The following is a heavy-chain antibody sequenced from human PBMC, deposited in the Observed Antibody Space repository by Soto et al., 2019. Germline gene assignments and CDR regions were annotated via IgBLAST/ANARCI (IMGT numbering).Heavy chain of an antibody. Sequence: QITLKESGPTLVKPTQTLTLNCTFSGFSLTTDRVGVGWIRQPPGEALEWLAVIYWDDSKTYRPSVESRLTITKDTAKNQVALTMTNMDSMDTATYYCARPYGGRSLYWGQGTLVTVSS. D-gene: IGHD1-26*01. V-gene: IGHV2-5*02. CDR2: IYWDDSK. CDR1: GFSLTTDRVG. J-gene: IGHJ4*02. CDR3: ARPYGGRSLY.